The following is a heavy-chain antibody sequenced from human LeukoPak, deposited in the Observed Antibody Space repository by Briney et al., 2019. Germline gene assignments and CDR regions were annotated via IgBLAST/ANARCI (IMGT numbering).Heavy chain of an antibody. Sequence: GGSLRLSCAASGFTFSSYAMSWVRQAPGKGLEWVSAISGSGGSTYYADSVKGRFTISRDNSKNTLYLQMNSLRAEDTAVYYCAQTHWEWPFVYWGQGTLVTVSS. CDR2: ISGSGGST. J-gene: IGHJ4*02. D-gene: IGHD3-3*01. V-gene: IGHV3-23*01. CDR3: AQTHWEWPFVY. CDR1: GFTFSSYA.